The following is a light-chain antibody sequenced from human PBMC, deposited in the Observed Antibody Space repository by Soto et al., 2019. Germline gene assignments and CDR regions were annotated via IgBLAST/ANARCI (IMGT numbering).Light chain of an antibody. CDR1: SSDVGSYNL. CDR3: CSYAGSSTFVV. V-gene: IGLV2-23*03. CDR2: EGS. J-gene: IGLJ2*01. Sequence: QSALTQPASVSGSPGQSITISCTGTSSDVGSYNLVSWYQQHPGKAPKLMIYEGSKRPSGVSNRFSGSKSGNTASLTIPGLQAEDDADYYCCSYAGSSTFVVFGGGTQLTVL.